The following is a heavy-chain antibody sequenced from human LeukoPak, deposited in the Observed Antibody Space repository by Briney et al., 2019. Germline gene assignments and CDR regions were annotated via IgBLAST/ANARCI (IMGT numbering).Heavy chain of an antibody. V-gene: IGHV3-21*01. D-gene: IGHD5-18*01. CDR1: GFTFSSYS. Sequence: GGSLRLSCAASGFTFSSYSMNWVRQAPGKGLEWVSSISSSSSYIYYADSVKGRFTISRDNAKNSLYLQMNSLRAEDTAVYYCARDVGQDTAMVTGYYYYYGMDVWGQGTTVTVSS. CDR2: ISSSSSYI. CDR3: ARDVGQDTAMVTGYYYYYGMDV. J-gene: IGHJ6*02.